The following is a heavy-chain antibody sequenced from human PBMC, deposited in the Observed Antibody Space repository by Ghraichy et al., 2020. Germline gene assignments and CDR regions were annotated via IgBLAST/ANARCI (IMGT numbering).Heavy chain of an antibody. CDR3: AKLVEYQLLLFDAFDI. D-gene: IGHD2-2*01. J-gene: IGHJ3*02. CDR1: GFTFSSYA. Sequence: GSLRLSCAASGFTFSSYAMSWVRQAPGKGLEWVSAISGSGGSTYYADSVKGRFTISRDNSKNTLYLQMNSLRAEDTAVYYCAKLVEYQLLLFDAFDIWGQGTMVTVSS. V-gene: IGHV3-23*01. CDR2: ISGSGGST.